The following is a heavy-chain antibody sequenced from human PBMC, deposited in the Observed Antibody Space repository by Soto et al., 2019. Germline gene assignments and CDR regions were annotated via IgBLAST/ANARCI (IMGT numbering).Heavy chain of an antibody. D-gene: IGHD2-8*01. J-gene: IGHJ6*02. CDR3: ARGDSTDCSNGVCSFFYNHDMDV. Sequence: ASVKVSCKAAGYSFTDYHIHWVRQAPGQGLEWLGRINPKSGGTSTAQKFQGWVTMTTDTSISTASMELTRLTSDDTAIYYCARGDSTDCSNGVCSFFYNHDMDVWGQGTTVTVSS. CDR2: INPKSGGT. CDR1: GYSFTDYH. V-gene: IGHV1-2*04.